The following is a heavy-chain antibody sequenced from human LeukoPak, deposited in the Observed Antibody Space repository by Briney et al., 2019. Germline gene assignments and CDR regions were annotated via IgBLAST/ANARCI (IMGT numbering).Heavy chain of an antibody. CDR3: ATDGIMITFGGVPFNY. Sequence: AASVKVSCKVSGCTLTELSMHWVRQAPGKGLEWMGGFDPEDGETIYAQKFQGRVTMTEDTSTDTAYMELSSLRSEDTAVYYCATDGIMITFGGVPFNYWGQGTLVTVSS. V-gene: IGHV1-24*01. CDR1: GCTLTELS. J-gene: IGHJ4*02. CDR2: FDPEDGET. D-gene: IGHD3-16*01.